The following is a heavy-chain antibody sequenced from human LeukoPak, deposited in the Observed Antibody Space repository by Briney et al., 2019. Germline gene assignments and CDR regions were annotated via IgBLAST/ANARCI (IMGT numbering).Heavy chain of an antibody. D-gene: IGHD3-10*01. CDR2: IYYSGST. CDR3: ARGPGTYYNDFDY. J-gene: IGHJ4*02. CDR1: GGSMSTYY. V-gene: IGHV4-59*01. Sequence: PSETLSLTCTVSGGSMSTYYWSWIRQPPVKGPEWIGYIYYSGSTNYNPSLESRVTISVDTSKNQFSLKLSSVTAADTAVYYCARGPGTYYNDFDYWGQGTLVTVSS.